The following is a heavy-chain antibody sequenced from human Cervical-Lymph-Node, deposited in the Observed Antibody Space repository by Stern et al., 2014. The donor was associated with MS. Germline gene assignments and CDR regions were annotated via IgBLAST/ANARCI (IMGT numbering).Heavy chain of an antibody. Sequence: VQLVESGPEVKKPGASVRVSCKVSGYTLTELSMHWVRQVPGKGLEWMGGFDTEDRGTIYEQKFQGRVNMTEDRSTDTAYMELRSLRSEDTALYYCATGGRVGAPTYYGMDVWGHGTAVTVSS. CDR1: GYTLTELS. CDR3: ATGGRVGAPTYYGMDV. V-gene: IGHV1-24*01. D-gene: IGHD1-26*01. J-gene: IGHJ6*02. CDR2: FDTEDRGT.